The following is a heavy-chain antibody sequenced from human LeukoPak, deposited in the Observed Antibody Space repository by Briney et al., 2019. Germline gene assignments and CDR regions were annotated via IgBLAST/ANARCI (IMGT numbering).Heavy chain of an antibody. J-gene: IGHJ4*02. CDR3: ATAPGYCSSTSCNGYSDY. D-gene: IGHD2-2*01. Sequence: EASVKVSCKASGYTFTSYGISWVRQAPGQGLEWMGWISAYNGSTNYAQKLQGRVTMTTDTSTSTAYMELRSLRSDDTAVYYCATAPGYCSSTSCNGYSDYWGQGTLSPSPQ. CDR2: ISAYNGST. V-gene: IGHV1-18*01. CDR1: GYTFTSYG.